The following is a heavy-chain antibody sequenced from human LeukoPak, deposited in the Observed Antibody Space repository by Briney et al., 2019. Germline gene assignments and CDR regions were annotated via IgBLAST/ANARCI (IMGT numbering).Heavy chain of an antibody. CDR3: ARVGDSSGWYAGDY. V-gene: IGHV1-24*01. Sequence: ASVKVSCKVSGHTLSELSMHWVRQSPGEGLEWMGGIDFEGGKTIYAQRFQGRIPMTEDTSTDTVYMELSSLRSEDTAVYYCARVGDSSGWYAGDYWGQGTLVTVSS. CDR2: IDFEGGKT. CDR1: GHTLSELS. D-gene: IGHD6-19*01. J-gene: IGHJ4*02.